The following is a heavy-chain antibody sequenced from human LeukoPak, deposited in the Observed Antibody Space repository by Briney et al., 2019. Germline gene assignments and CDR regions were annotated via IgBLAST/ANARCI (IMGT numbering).Heavy chain of an antibody. CDR1: GGSFSGYY. D-gene: IGHD1-14*01. CDR3: AAITGTTFDN. J-gene: IGHJ4*02. V-gene: IGHV4-34*01. CDR2: INHSGST. Sequence: SETLSLTCAVYGGSFSGYYWSWIRQPPGKGLEWIGEINHSGSTNYNPSLKSRVTISVDTSKNQFSLKLSSVTAADTAVYFCAAITGTTFDNWGQGTRVTVSA.